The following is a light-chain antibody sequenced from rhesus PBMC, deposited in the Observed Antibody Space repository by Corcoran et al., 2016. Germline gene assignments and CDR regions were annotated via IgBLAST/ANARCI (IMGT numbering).Light chain of an antibody. CDR2: DAS. J-gene: IGKJ4*01. Sequence: DIQMTQSPSSLSASVGDRVTITCRASRGVTNDLAWYQQKPGETPRLLIYDASSLQSGIPSRFSGSGSGTDFTLTISSLQSEDFATYYCQHYYNNPTFGGGTKVEIK. CDR1: RGVTND. V-gene: IGKV1-33*02. CDR3: QHYYNNPT.